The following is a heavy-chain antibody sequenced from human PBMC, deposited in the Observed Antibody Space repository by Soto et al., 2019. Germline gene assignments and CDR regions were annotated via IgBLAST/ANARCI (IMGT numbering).Heavy chain of an antibody. D-gene: IGHD2-2*01. V-gene: IGHV1-18*01. J-gene: IGHJ4*02. CDR2: ISAYNGNT. CDR3: ADQPTQGGAY. CDR1: GYTFTSYG. Sequence: QVQLVQSGAEVKKPGASVKVSCKASGYTFTSYGISWVRQAPGQGLEWMGWISAYNGNTNYAQKLQGRVTMATDTPTSAAYMERRSLISDDTAVYHCADQPTQGGAYWGQGPLLSVSS.